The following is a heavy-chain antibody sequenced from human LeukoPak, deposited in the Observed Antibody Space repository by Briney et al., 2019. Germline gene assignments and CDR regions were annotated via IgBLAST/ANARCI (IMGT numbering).Heavy chain of an antibody. V-gene: IGHV4-30-4*01. Sequence: SQTLSLTCTVSGGSISSGDYYWRWIRQPPGKGLEWIGYIYYSGSTYYNPSLKSRVTISVDTSKNQFSLKLSSVTAADTAVYYCARGIVPAAMMADWFDPWGQGTLVTVSS. CDR1: GGSISSGDYY. D-gene: IGHD2-2*01. CDR3: ARGIVPAAMMADWFDP. CDR2: IYYSGST. J-gene: IGHJ5*02.